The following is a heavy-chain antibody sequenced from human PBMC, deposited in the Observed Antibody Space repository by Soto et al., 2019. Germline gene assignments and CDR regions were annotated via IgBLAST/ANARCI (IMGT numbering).Heavy chain of an antibody. Sequence: EVQLVESGGGLVQPGGSLRLSCAASGFTVSSNYMSWVRQAPGKGLEGVSVIYSGGSTYYADSVKGRFTISRDNSKNTLYLQMNSLRAEDTAVYYCARDFVGSDTAMCTVDFDYWGQGTLVTVSS. J-gene: IGHJ4*02. CDR1: GFTVSSNY. CDR2: IYSGGST. D-gene: IGHD5-18*01. V-gene: IGHV3-66*01. CDR3: ARDFVGSDTAMCTVDFDY.